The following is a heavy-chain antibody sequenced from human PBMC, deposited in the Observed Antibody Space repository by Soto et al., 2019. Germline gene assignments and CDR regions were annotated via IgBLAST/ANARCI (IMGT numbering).Heavy chain of an antibody. CDR1: GYTFTGYY. D-gene: IGHD5-12*01. CDR2: INPNSGGT. V-gene: IGHV1-2*04. CDR3: ARTHSGYDTGYFDY. J-gene: IGHJ4*02. Sequence: QVQLVQSGAEVKKPGASVKVSCKASGYTFTGYYMHWVRQAPGQGLEWMGWINPNSGGTNYAQKFRGWVTMTRDTSISTAYMELSRLRSDDTAVYYCARTHSGYDTGYFDYWGQGTLVTVSS.